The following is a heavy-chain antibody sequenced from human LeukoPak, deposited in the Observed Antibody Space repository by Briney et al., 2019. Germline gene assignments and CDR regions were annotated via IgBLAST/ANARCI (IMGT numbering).Heavy chain of an antibody. Sequence: SETLSLTCTVSGYSISSGYYWGWIRQPPGKGLEWIGSIYHSGSTYYNPSLKSRVTIPVDTSKNQFSLKLSSVTAADTAVYYCARKGGSGYDYWGQGTLVTVSS. V-gene: IGHV4-38-2*02. D-gene: IGHD3-22*01. CDR1: GYSISSGYY. CDR3: ARKGGSGYDY. CDR2: IYHSGST. J-gene: IGHJ4*02.